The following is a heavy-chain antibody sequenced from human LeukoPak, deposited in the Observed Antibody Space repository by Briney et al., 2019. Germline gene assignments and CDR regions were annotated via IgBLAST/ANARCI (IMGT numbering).Heavy chain of an antibody. V-gene: IGHV3-9*01. J-gene: IGHJ3*02. Sequence: GGSLRLSCAASGFTFDDYAMHWVRQAPGKGLEWVSGISWNSGSVGYADSVKGRFTISRDNAKNSLYLQMNSLRAEDTAVYYCARDEGLDGAALADAFDIWGQGTMVTVSS. CDR1: GFTFDDYA. CDR2: ISWNSGSV. CDR3: ARDEGLDGAALADAFDI. D-gene: IGHD4/OR15-4a*01.